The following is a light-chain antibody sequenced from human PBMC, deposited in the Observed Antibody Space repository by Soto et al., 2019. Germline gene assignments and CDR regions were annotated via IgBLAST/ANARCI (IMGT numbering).Light chain of an antibody. J-gene: IGKJ1*01. V-gene: IGKV1-5*01. CDR2: GAS. CDR3: QHYDTFSWT. CDR1: EDIDTS. Sequence: DIQMTQSPSTLSVSLGDRIPITCRASEDIDTSLAWFQQRPGKAPKVLIAGASGLMNGVPSTFSGSGSGTEFALTISSVQPDDFATYFCQHYDTFSWTFGQGTKVEMK.